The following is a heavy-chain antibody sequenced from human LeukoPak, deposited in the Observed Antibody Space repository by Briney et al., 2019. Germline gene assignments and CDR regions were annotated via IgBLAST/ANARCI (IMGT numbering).Heavy chain of an antibody. CDR2: IRAYNGNT. V-gene: IGHV1-18*01. J-gene: IGHJ4*02. CDR3: ATYSSGYYCDN. Sequence: ASVKVSCKVSGYTLTELSMHWVRQAPGQGLEWMGWIRAYNGNTNYAQKLQGRVTMTTDTSTSTAYMELRSLRSDDTAVYYCATYSSGYYCDNWGQGTLVTVSS. CDR1: GYTLTELS. D-gene: IGHD3-22*01.